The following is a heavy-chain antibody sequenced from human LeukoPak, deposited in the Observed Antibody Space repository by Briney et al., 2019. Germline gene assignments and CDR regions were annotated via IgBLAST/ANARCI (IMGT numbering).Heavy chain of an antibody. D-gene: IGHD2-15*01. V-gene: IGHV4-30-2*01. J-gene: IGHJ3*02. CDR2: IYHSGST. Sequence: SETLPLTCAVSGGSISSGGYSWSWIRQPPGKGLEWIGYIYHSGSTYYNPSLKSRVTISVDRSKNQFSLKLSSVTAADTAVYYCARAPDPNCSGGSCYSWLAFDIWGQGTMVTVSS. CDR3: ARAPDPNCSGGSCYSWLAFDI. CDR1: GGSISSGGYS.